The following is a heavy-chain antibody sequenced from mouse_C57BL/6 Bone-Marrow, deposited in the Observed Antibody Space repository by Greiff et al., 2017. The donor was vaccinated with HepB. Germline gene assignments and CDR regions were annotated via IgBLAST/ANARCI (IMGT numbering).Heavy chain of an antibody. V-gene: IGHV1-78*01. J-gene: IGHJ2*01. D-gene: IGHD1-1*01. CDR3: ASRIYYYGSSYVFFDY. CDR1: GYTFTDHT. Sequence: QVQLKESDAELVKPGASVKISCKVSGYTFTDHTIHWMKQRPEQGLEWIGYIYPRDGSTKYNEKFKGEATLTADKSSSTAYMQLNSLTSEDSAVYFCASRIYYYGSSYVFFDYWGQGTTLTVSS. CDR2: IYPRDGST.